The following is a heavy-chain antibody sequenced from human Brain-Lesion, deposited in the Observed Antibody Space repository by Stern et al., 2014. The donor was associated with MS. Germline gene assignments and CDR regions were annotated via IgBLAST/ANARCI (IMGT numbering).Heavy chain of an antibody. Sequence: QVQLQESGPGLVKPSQTLSLTCNVSGDSISSGDNYWSWIRQSPGKGLEWIGYIYYIGSTFYNPSLKSRVTISVDTSQNQFSLSLSPVTAADTAVYYCARGESSRFYYYFDYWGQGNLVTVSS. V-gene: IGHV4-30-4*01. CDR1: GDSISSGDNY. CDR3: ARGESSRFYYYFDY. J-gene: IGHJ4*02. D-gene: IGHD3-22*01. CDR2: IYYIGST.